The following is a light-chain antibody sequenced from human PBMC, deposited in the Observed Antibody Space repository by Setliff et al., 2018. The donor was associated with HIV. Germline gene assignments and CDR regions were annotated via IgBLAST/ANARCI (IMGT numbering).Light chain of an antibody. V-gene: IGLV2-11*01. Sequence: QSALAQPASVSGSPGQTITISCTGTSNDIGGYNYVSWYQQHPGEAPKLIIYDVTKRPSGVPDRFSGSKSGNTASLTISGLQAEDEADYYCCSYAGSYTYIFGSGTKVTVL. J-gene: IGLJ1*01. CDR1: SNDIGGYNY. CDR2: DVT. CDR3: CSYAGSYTYI.